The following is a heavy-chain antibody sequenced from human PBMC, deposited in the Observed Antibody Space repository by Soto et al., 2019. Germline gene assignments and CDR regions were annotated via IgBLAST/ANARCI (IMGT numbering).Heavy chain of an antibody. V-gene: IGHV1-3*01. CDR2: INAGSGNT. CDR1: GYSFTSYV. CDR3: ARGVENIVVVLDVFGYYGMDV. Sequence: ASVKVSCKASGYSFTSYVIYWVRQAPGQRLEWMGWINAGSGNTKYSQKFQGRVTITSDTSASTAYMELSSLRSEDTAVYFCARGVENIVVVLDVFGYYGMDVWGQGTTVTVSS. J-gene: IGHJ6*02. D-gene: IGHD2-2*01.